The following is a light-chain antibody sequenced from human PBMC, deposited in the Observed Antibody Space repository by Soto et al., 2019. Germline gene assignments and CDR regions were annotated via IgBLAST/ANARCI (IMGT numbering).Light chain of an antibody. CDR3: QLAHSFPWT. Sequence: DIQMTQSPSSVSASIGDRVTISCRASQSIDSWVAWYQQKPGKAPKLLIFGASNLQSGVPSRFSGSGFGTDFTLTISGLPPEDFATYYCQLAHSFPWTFGQGTKVEIK. V-gene: IGKV1-12*01. J-gene: IGKJ1*01. CDR1: QSIDSW. CDR2: GAS.